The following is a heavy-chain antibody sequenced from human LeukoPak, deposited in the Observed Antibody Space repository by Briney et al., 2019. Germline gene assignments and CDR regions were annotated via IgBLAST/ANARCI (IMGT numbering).Heavy chain of an antibody. D-gene: IGHD3-22*01. J-gene: IGHJ5*02. V-gene: IGHV1-69*13. Sequence: LVKVSCKASGGTFSSYAISWVRQAPGQGLEWMGGIIPIFGTANYAQKFQGRVTITADESTSTAYMELSSLRSEDTAVYYCASSYYDSSGYWFDPWGQGTLVTVSS. CDR1: GGTFSSYA. CDR3: ASSYYDSSGYWFDP. CDR2: IIPIFGTA.